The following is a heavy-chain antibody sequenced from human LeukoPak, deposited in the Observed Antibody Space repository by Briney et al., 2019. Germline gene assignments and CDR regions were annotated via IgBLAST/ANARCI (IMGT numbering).Heavy chain of an antibody. Sequence: SETLSLTCTVSGVSISSSTYYWGWIRQPPGKGLEWIGPVYYSGTTYYNPSLKSRVTISVDTSKNQFSLKLSSVTAADTAVYYCARTWSGYSTHWGQGTLVTVSS. D-gene: IGHD3-3*01. J-gene: IGHJ4*02. CDR1: GVSISSSTYY. CDR2: VYYSGTT. CDR3: ARTWSGYSTH. V-gene: IGHV4-39*01.